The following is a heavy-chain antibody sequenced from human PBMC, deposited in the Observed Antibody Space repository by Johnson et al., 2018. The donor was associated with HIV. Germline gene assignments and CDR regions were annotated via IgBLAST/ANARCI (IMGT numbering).Heavy chain of an antibody. D-gene: IGHD6-6*01. J-gene: IGHJ3*02. CDR1: GFTFSSYW. V-gene: IGHV3-23*04. CDR2: ITWNGGST. CDR3: AKVRVIIAAPRGGAFDI. Sequence: VQLVESGGGLVQPGGSLRLSCAASGFTFSSYWMHWVRQAPGKGLEWVSGITWNGGSTYYADSVKGRFTISRDNSKNTLYLQMNSLRAEDTAVYYCAKVRVIIAAPRGGAFDIWGQGTMVTVSS.